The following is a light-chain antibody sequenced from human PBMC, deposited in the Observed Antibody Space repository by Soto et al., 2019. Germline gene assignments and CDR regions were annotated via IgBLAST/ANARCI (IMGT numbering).Light chain of an antibody. CDR1: QSVSSY. Sequence: ELVLTQPPATLSLSPGERATLSCRASQSVSSYLAWYQQRPGQSPRLLISGASMRASGVPVRFIGSGSGTDFTLTISRLEPEDFAVYYCQQYGSSPFTFGGGTKVDIK. V-gene: IGKV3-20*01. CDR2: GAS. J-gene: IGKJ4*01. CDR3: QQYGSSPFT.